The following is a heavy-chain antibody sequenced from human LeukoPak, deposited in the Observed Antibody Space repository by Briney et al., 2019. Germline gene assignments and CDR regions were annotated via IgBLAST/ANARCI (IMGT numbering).Heavy chain of an antibody. CDR3: ARDFTPTGRGSYYH. Sequence: ASVKVSCKASGYTFTCYYMHWVRQAPGQGLEWMGWINPNSGGTNYAQKFQGRVTMTRDTSISTAYMELSRLRSDDTAVYYCARDFTPTGRGSYYHWGQGTLVTVSS. V-gene: IGHV1-2*02. D-gene: IGHD3-10*01. CDR1: GYTFTCYY. CDR2: INPNSGGT. J-gene: IGHJ4*02.